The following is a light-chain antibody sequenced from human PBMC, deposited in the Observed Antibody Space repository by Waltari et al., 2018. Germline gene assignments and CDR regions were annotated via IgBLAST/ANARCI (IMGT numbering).Light chain of an antibody. CDR3: QQRSNWPLT. Sequence: DIVLTHSPATLSLSPGESGTPSCRASQSVSRHLAWYQQKPGQAPRLLIYDASNRATGIPARFSGSGSGTDFTLTISSLEPEDFAVYYCQQRSNWPLTFGQGTKVEIK. J-gene: IGKJ1*01. V-gene: IGKV3-11*01. CDR1: QSVSRH. CDR2: DAS.